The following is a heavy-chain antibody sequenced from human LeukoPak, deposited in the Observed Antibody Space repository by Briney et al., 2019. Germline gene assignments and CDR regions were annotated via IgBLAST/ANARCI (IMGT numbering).Heavy chain of an antibody. CDR1: GFTVSSNY. CDR3: ARGVYGDYEGSDAFDI. V-gene: IGHV3-53*01. D-gene: IGHD4-17*01. Sequence: GGSLRLSCAASGFTVSSNYMSWVRQAPGKGLEWVSVIYSGGSTYYADSVKGRFTISRDNSKSTLYLQMNSLRAEDTAVYYCARGVYGDYEGSDAFDIWGQGTMVTVSS. J-gene: IGHJ3*02. CDR2: IYSGGST.